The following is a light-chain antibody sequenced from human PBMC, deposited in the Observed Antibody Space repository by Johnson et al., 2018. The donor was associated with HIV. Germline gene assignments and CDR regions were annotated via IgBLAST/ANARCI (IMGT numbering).Light chain of an antibody. V-gene: IGLV1-51*02. CDR3: GTWDSSLSPLYV. J-gene: IGLJ1*01. CDR1: SSNIGNNY. CDR2: END. Sequence: QSVLTQPPSVSAAPGQKVTISCSGSSSNIGNNYVSWYQQIPGAVPKLLIYENDKRPSGIPDRFSGSKSGTSATLGITGLQTGDEADYYCGTWDSSLSPLYVFGTGTTITVL.